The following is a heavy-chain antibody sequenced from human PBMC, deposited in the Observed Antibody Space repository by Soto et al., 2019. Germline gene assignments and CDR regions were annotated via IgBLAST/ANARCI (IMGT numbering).Heavy chain of an antibody. CDR3: ARYYYYDSSGYYVQANWFDP. CDR2: TAYTGNT. CDR1: GGSVTSYH. J-gene: IGHJ5*02. D-gene: IGHD3-22*01. V-gene: IGHV4-59*02. Sequence: SETLSLTCVVSGGSVTSYHWSWIRQFPGEGLEWIAYTAYTGNTNYNPSLKSRVTISIDTTKNQLSLKLTSMTAADTAVYYCARYYYYDSSGYYVQANWFDPWGQGTLVTVSS.